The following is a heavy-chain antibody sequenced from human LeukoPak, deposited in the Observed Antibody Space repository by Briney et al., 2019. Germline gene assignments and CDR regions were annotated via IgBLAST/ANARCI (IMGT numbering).Heavy chain of an antibody. Sequence: PGGSLRLSCAASGFTFSSYGMHWVRQAPGKGLEWVAVISYDGSNKYYADSVKGRFTISRDNPKNTLYLQMNSLRAEDTAVYYCAASGSYDYWGQGTLVTVSS. V-gene: IGHV3-30*03. J-gene: IGHJ4*02. CDR3: AASGSYDY. CDR2: ISYDGSNK. CDR1: GFTFSSYG. D-gene: IGHD1-26*01.